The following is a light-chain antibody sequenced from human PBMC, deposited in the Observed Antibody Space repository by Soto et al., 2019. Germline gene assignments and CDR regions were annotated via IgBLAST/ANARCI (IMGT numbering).Light chain of an antibody. CDR1: SSDVGSYNL. V-gene: IGLV2-23*01. Sequence: QSVLTQPASVSGSPGQSITISCTGTSSDVGSYNLVSWYQHHPGKAPKVMIFEDSKRPSGLSNRFSGSKSGNTASLAISGLQAEDEADYYCCSFAGSTTNWVFGGGTKVTVL. J-gene: IGLJ3*02. CDR2: EDS. CDR3: CSFAGSTTNWV.